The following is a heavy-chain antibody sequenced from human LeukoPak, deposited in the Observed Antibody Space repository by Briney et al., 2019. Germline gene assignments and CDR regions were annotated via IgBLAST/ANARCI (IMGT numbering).Heavy chain of an antibody. D-gene: IGHD3-22*01. CDR2: IYSGGST. Sequence: ETLSLTCAVYGGSFSGYYWSWIRQPPGKGLEWVSVIYSGGSTHYADSVKGRFTISRDNSKNTLYLQMNSLRAEDTAVYYCAREIYYYDSSGYYDWGQGTMVTVSS. CDR3: AREIYYYDSSGYYD. CDR1: GGSFSGYY. J-gene: IGHJ3*01. V-gene: IGHV3-53*05.